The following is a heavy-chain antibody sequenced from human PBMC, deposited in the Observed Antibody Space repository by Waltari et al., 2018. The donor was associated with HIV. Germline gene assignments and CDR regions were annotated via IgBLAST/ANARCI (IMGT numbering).Heavy chain of an antibody. J-gene: IGHJ4*02. D-gene: IGHD1-26*01. CDR3: GRTNSSSAWGAVYFLDF. Sequence: EVRLAQSGGGLVQPGGSLRLSCAGVGFTFNNYWIHWIRQSPGKGPVVVVRCTGDGAVTGDADVAKCRFSISRDNTKNILVLQMNTLTVEDTAVYFGGRTNSSSAWGAVYFLDFWCPGSHVTVSS. CDR2: CTGDGAVT. V-gene: IGHV3-74*01. CDR1: GFTFNNYW.